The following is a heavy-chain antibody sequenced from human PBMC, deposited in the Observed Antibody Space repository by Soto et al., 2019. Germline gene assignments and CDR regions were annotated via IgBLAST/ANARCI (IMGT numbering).Heavy chain of an antibody. CDR1: GGTFSSYA. Sequence: ASVKVSCKASGGTFSSYAISWVRQAPGQGLEWMGGIIPIFGTANYAQKFQGRVMITADESTSTAYMELSSLRSEDTAVYYCARDPGYSSGWYDDYWGQGTLVTVS. V-gene: IGHV1-69*13. D-gene: IGHD6-19*01. J-gene: IGHJ4*02. CDR3: ARDPGYSSGWYDDY. CDR2: IIPIFGTA.